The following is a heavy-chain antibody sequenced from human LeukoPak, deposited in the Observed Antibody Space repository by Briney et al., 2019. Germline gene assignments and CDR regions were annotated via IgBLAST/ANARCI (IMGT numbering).Heavy chain of an antibody. D-gene: IGHD1-20*01. CDR3: AGGFITGTTDY. CDR1: GFTFGDYA. Sequence: PGRSLRLSCTASGFTFGDYAMSWVRQAPGKGLEWVGFIRSKAYGGTTEYAASVKGRFTISRDDSKSIVYLQMNSLKTEDTAVYYCAGGFITGTTDYWGQGTLVTVSS. CDR2: IRSKAYGGTT. V-gene: IGHV3-49*04. J-gene: IGHJ4*02.